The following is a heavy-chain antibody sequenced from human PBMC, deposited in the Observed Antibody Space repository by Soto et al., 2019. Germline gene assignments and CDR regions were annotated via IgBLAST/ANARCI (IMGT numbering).Heavy chain of an antibody. CDR1: GYSFSNYA. J-gene: IGHJ4*02. CDR2: INADNGNT. D-gene: IGHD3-10*01. CDR3: ASPSFGSGSYY. Sequence: QVQLVQSGAEVKKPGASVKVSYKASGYSFSNYALHWVRQAPGQRLEWMGWINADNGNTKYSQKFQGRVTFTRDTSESTAYMELSSLKSEETAVYYCASPSFGSGSYYWGQGTLVTVSS. V-gene: IGHV1-3*01.